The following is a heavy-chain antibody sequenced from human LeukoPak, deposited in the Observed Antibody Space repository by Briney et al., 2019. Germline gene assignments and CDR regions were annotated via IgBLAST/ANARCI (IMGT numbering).Heavy chain of an antibody. CDR1: GGSISSGDSY. J-gene: IGHJ3*02. V-gene: IGHV4-30-4*01. D-gene: IGHD6-13*01. CDR2: ISYSGYT. Sequence: PSETLSLTCTVSGGSISSGDSYWRWIRQPPGKGLEWIGYISYSGYTYYNPSLKSRVTMSIDTSKNQFSLKLSSVTAADTAVYYCARVGGSSSRLTIDIWGQGTMVTVSS. CDR3: ARVGGSSSRLTIDI.